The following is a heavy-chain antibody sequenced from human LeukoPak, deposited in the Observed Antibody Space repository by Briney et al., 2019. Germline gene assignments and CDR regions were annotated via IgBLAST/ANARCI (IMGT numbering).Heavy chain of an antibody. CDR3: ARDRPPKSTIFGVVIKSGMDV. V-gene: IGHV1-69*13. J-gene: IGHJ6*02. Sequence: GASVTVSCKASGGTFSSYAISWVRQAPGQGLEWMGGIIPIFGTANYAQKFQGRVTITADESTSTAYMELSSLRSEDTAVYYCARDRPPKSTIFGVVIKSGMDVWGQGTTVTVSS. D-gene: IGHD3-3*01. CDR1: GGTFSSYA. CDR2: IIPIFGTA.